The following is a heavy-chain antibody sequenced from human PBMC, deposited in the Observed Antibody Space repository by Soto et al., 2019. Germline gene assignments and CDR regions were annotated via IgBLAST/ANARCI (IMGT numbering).Heavy chain of an antibody. CDR1: GYSFTSYW. D-gene: IGHD6-19*01. CDR3: ATVAGPNFDY. V-gene: IGHV5-10-1*01. J-gene: IGHJ4*02. Sequence: TGESLKISCKGSGYSFTSYWISWVRQMPGKGLEWMGRIDPSDSYTNYSPSFQGHVTISADKPINTAYLQWSSLKASDTAMYYCATVAGPNFDYWGQGTLVTVSS. CDR2: IDPSDSYT.